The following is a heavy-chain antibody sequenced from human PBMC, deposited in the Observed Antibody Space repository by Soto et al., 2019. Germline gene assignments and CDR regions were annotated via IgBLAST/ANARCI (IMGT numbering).Heavy chain of an antibody. CDR3: AGDPDSHYNDSHASSYP. D-gene: IGHD3-22*01. Sequence: ASVKVSCKASGYTFTSYGISWVRQAPGQGLEWMGWISAYNGNTNYAQKLQGRVTMTTDTSTSTAYMELRSLRSDDTAVYYCAGDPDSHYNDSHASSYPWGQGTLVTVSS. J-gene: IGHJ5*02. V-gene: IGHV1-18*01. CDR2: ISAYNGNT. CDR1: GYTFTSYG.